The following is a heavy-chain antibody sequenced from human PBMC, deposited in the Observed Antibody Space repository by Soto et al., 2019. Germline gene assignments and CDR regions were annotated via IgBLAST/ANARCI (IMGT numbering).Heavy chain of an antibody. CDR3: AKARGRTWYEDY. CDR2: ISGSGNTT. D-gene: IGHD6-13*01. J-gene: IGHJ4*02. CDR1: GFTFSSYA. V-gene: IGHV3-23*01. Sequence: EVQLLESGGGLVQPGGSLRLSCAASGFTFSSYAMTWVRQAPGKGLEWVSSISGSGNTTYYADSVKGRFTISRDSSKNPLYLQMNSLRPEDTAVYYCAKARGRTWYEDYWGQGTLVTVSS.